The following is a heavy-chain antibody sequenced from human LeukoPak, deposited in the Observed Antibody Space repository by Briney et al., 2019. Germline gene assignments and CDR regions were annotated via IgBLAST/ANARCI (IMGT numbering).Heavy chain of an antibody. V-gene: IGHV4-4*07. CDR2: IYTSGST. D-gene: IGHD3-3*01. J-gene: IGHJ6*03. Sequence: PSETLSLTCTVSGGSISSYYWSWIRQPAGKGLEWIGRIYTSGSTNYNPSLKSRVTMSVDTSKNQFSLKLSSVTAADTAVYYCARDVGYDFWSGYYKGPGYYYYYMDVWGKGTTVTVPS. CDR3: ARDVGYDFWSGYYKGPGYYYYYMDV. CDR1: GGSISSYY.